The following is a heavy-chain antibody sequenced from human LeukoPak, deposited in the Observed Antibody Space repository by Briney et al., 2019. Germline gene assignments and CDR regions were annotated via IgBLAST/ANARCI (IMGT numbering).Heavy chain of an antibody. D-gene: IGHD6-13*01. Sequence: ASVKVSCKASGYTFTGYYMHWVRQAPGQGLEWMGWINPNSGGTNYAQKFQGRVTMTRDTSISTAYMELSRLRSDDTAVYYCARYYSSSWGLDYWGQGTLVTVSS. CDR1: GYTFTGYY. CDR2: INPNSGGT. J-gene: IGHJ4*02. V-gene: IGHV1-2*02. CDR3: ARYYSSSWGLDY.